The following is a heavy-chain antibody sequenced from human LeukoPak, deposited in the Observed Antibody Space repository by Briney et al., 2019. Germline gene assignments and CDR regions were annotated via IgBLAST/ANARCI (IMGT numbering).Heavy chain of an antibody. D-gene: IGHD1-14*01. Sequence: SETLSLTCTVSGGSISSHYWSWIRQPPGKGLEWTGNIYYSGSTNYNHSLKSRVTISVETSKNEFSLKLSSVTAADTAVYYCARTPGNYYYYGMDVWGQGTTVTVSS. J-gene: IGHJ6*02. CDR3: ARTPGNYYYYGMDV. V-gene: IGHV4-59*08. CDR2: IYYSGST. CDR1: GGSISSHY.